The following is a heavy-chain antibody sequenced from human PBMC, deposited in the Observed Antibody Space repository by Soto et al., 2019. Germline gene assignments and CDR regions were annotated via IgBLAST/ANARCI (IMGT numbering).Heavy chain of an antibody. CDR2: IDPSDSYT. Sequence: RGESLKISCKGSGYSFTSYWISWVRQMPGKGLEWMGRIDPSDSYTNYSPSFQGHVTISADKSISTAYLQWSSLKASDTAMYYCARPVAARAGWFDPWGQGTLVTVSS. CDR1: GYSFTSYW. V-gene: IGHV5-10-1*01. D-gene: IGHD6-6*01. CDR3: ARPVAARAGWFDP. J-gene: IGHJ5*02.